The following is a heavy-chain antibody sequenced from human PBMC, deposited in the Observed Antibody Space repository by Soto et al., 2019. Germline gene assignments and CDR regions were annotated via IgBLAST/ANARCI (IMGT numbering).Heavy chain of an antibody. CDR2: ISYDGSNK. V-gene: IGHV3-30*18. D-gene: IGHD3-22*01. Sequence: PGGSLRLSCAASGFTFSSYGMHWVRQAPGKGLEWVAVISYDGSNKYYADSVKGRFTISRDNSKNTLYLQMNSLRAEDTAVYYCANSPYDSSGYSSSYYYYYGMDVWGQVTTVTVPS. CDR3: ANSPYDSSGYSSSYYYYYGMDV. CDR1: GFTFSSYG. J-gene: IGHJ6*02.